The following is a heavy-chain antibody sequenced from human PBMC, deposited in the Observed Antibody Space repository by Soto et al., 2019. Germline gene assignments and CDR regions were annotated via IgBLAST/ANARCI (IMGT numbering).Heavy chain of an antibody. V-gene: IGHV1-18*01. D-gene: IGHD1-1*01. CDR1: GFTFTSFG. Sequence: ASVKVSCKASGFTFTSFGFSWVRQAPGQGLEWMGWISAFNGKTKYPQNLQGRVTLTRDTSTRTAYMELRRLRADDTAVYYCARTYQTTETPFYFDYWGLGTLVTVS. CDR3: ARTYQTTETPFYFDY. J-gene: IGHJ4*02. CDR2: ISAFNGKT.